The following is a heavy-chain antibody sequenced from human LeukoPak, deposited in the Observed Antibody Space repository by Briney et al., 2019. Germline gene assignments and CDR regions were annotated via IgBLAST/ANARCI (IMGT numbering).Heavy chain of an antibody. V-gene: IGHV3-21*04. CDR2: ISSSSYI. J-gene: IGHJ4*02. Sequence: GGSLRLSCAASGFTFSSYSMNWVRQAPGKGLEWVSSISSSSYIYYADSVKGRFTISRDNAKNSLYLQMNSLRAEDTAVYYCARDPGSSSWYGGFGYWGQGTLVTVSS. CDR1: GFTFSSYS. D-gene: IGHD6-13*01. CDR3: ARDPGSSSWYGGFGY.